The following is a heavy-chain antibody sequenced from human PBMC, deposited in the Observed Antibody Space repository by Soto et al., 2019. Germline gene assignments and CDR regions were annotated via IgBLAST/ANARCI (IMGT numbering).Heavy chain of an antibody. J-gene: IGHJ4*02. CDR2: IKSRADGETK. Sequence: EMHLVDSGGGLVKPGGSLRLSCAASGFTFSHAWMSWVRQAPGKGLEWVGRIKSRADGETKDYGAPVRGRFTISRDDSKNTLYLQMNSLKIEDTAVYYCTTGSTSTKNYWGQGTLVTVSS. CDR3: TTGSTSTKNY. D-gene: IGHD6-6*01. CDR1: GFTFSHAW. V-gene: IGHV3-15*01.